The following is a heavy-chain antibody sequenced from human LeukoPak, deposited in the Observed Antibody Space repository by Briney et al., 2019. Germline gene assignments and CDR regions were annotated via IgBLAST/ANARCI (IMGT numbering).Heavy chain of an antibody. Sequence: SETLSLTCTVSGGSISRSRYYWGWVRQPPGKGLEWIGSIYYSGSTYYNPSLKSRVTLSLDTSKNQFSLNLTSVTAADTAVYYCARGVIAAGGNDFDYWGQGTLVTVSS. CDR3: ARGVIAAGGNDFDY. CDR1: GGSISRSRYY. CDR2: IYYSGST. J-gene: IGHJ4*02. D-gene: IGHD6-13*01. V-gene: IGHV4-39*07.